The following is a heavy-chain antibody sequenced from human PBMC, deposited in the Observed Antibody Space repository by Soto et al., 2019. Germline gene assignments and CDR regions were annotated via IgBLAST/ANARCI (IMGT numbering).Heavy chain of an antibody. CDR1: GGTFSSYA. CDR3: ATSLLGYRHGFGNGMDV. J-gene: IGHJ6*02. V-gene: IGHV1-69*12. D-gene: IGHD5-18*01. CDR2: IVPLFGTA. Sequence: QVQLVQSGAEVKKPGSSVKVSCKASGGTFSSYAISWVRQAPGQGLEWMGGIVPLFGTANYAQKFQGRVTITAEESTSTAYMELRGLRSEDTAVNYCATSLLGYRHGFGNGMDVWGQGTTVTVSS.